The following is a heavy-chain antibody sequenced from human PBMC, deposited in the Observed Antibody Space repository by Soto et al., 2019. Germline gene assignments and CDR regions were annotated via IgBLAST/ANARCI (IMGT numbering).Heavy chain of an antibody. CDR1: GYTFTSYG. CDR2: ISAYTGNT. V-gene: IGHV1-18*04. Sequence: QVQLVQSGAEVKKPGASVKVSCKASGYTFTSYGISWVRQAPGQGLEWMGWISAYTGNTNYAQKLQVRVNMTTDTSTSTAYMELRSLRSDDTAVYYGARDGAKYNWNVSGYYYYGMDVGGQGTTVTVSS. D-gene: IGHD1-20*01. CDR3: ARDGAKYNWNVSGYYYYGMDV. J-gene: IGHJ6*02.